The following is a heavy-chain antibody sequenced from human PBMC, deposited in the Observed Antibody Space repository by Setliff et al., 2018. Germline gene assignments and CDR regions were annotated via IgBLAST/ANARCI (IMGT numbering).Heavy chain of an antibody. CDR2: INLHGGGT. CDR3: ARGRIGSTWTGDY. D-gene: IGHD2-2*01. CDR1: GFTFTDHY. J-gene: IGHJ4*02. Sequence: EASVKVSCKASGFTFTDHYMHWVRQAPGQGLEWMGWINLHGGGTNYAQNFQGRVTMTMDTSISTAYMELSGLRSDDTALYYCARGRIGSTWTGDYWGQGALVTVSS. V-gene: IGHV1-2*02.